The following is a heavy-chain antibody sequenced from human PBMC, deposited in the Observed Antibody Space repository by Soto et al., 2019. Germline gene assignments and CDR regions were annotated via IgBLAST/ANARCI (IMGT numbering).Heavy chain of an antibody. Sequence: QVQLQESGPGLVKPSGTLSRTCAVSGGSISSSNWWSWVRQPPGKGLAWIGEIYHSGSTNYNPSLKSRGTISVDKSKNHFSLKLSSVTAADTAVYYCARLRQWELLWRYFDYWGQGTLVTVSS. CDR3: ARLRQWELLWRYFDY. CDR1: GGSISSSNW. D-gene: IGHD1-26*01. J-gene: IGHJ4*02. V-gene: IGHV4-4*02. CDR2: IYHSGST.